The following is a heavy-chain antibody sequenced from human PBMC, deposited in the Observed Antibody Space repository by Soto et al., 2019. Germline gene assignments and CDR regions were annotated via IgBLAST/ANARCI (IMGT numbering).Heavy chain of an antibody. CDR3: ARDGGAAAGTRGRWFDP. CDR2: IYYSGST. J-gene: IGHJ5*02. V-gene: IGHV4-31*03. D-gene: IGHD6-13*01. Sequence: SETLSLTCTVSGGSISSGGYYWSWIRQHPGKGLEWIGYIYYSGSTYYNSSLKSRVTISVDTSKNQFSLKLSSVTAADTAVYYCARDGGAAAGTRGRWFDPWGQGTLVTVSS. CDR1: GGSISSGGYY.